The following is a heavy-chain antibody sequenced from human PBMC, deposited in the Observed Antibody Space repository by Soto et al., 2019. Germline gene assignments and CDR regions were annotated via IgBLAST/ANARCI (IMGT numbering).Heavy chain of an antibody. J-gene: IGHJ4*02. CDR1: GYTFTTYG. Sequence: QIQLVQSGAEVKKPGASVKVSCKASGYTFTTYGITWLRQAPGQGREWMGWISAYSGNTNYAQNLQGRVTMTTDTSTSTAYMELRSLRSDDTAVYYCARGNDNFDSWGQGTLVIVSS. CDR3: ARGNDNFDS. V-gene: IGHV1-18*01. CDR2: ISAYSGNT. D-gene: IGHD1-1*01.